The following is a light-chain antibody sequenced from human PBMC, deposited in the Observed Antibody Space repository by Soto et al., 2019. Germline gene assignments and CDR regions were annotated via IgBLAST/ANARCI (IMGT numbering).Light chain of an antibody. J-gene: IGKJ2*01. Sequence: EIVLTQSPATLSLSPGERATLSCRASQSVSSYLAWYQQKPGQAPRLLIYDASNRATGIPARFSGSGSGTDFTLTISSLEPEDFAVYYCQQRSNWMYTLGRGTKLEIK. CDR1: QSVSSY. CDR3: QQRSNWMYT. V-gene: IGKV3-11*01. CDR2: DAS.